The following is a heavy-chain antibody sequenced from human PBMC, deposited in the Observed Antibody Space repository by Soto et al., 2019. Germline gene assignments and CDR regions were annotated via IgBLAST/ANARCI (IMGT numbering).Heavy chain of an antibody. CDR2: ISGSGGST. D-gene: IGHD1-26*01. Sequence: GGSLRLSCAASGFTFSSYAMSWVRQAPGKGLEWVSAISGSGGSTYYADSVKGRFTISRDNSKNTLYLQMNSLRAEDTAVYYCANGGELLESYFDYWGQGTLVTVSS. CDR1: GFTFSSYA. CDR3: ANGGELLESYFDY. J-gene: IGHJ4*02. V-gene: IGHV3-23*01.